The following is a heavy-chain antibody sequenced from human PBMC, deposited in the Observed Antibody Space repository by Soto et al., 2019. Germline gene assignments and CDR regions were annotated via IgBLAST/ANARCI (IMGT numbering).Heavy chain of an antibody. J-gene: IGHJ4*02. V-gene: IGHV1-69*08. CDR3: ARAYGSGSYRHFDS. CDR1: GGTFSSYT. D-gene: IGHD3-10*01. Sequence: QVQLVQSGAEVKKPGSSVKVSCKASGGTFSSYTFNWVRQAPGQGLEWMGRIIPIVNKPNYAQKFQGRVTITADKPXSTAYMELSSLRSEDTAVYYCARAYGSGSYRHFDSWGQGTLVTVSS. CDR2: IIPIVNKP.